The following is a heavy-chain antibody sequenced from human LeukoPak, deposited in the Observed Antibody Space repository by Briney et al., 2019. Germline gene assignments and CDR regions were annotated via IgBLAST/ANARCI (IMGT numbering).Heavy chain of an antibody. CDR3: ARGTLYRGWSYYLDF. V-gene: IGHV4-38-2*02. CDR2: IYHSGST. CDR1: GYSISSGYY. D-gene: IGHD6-19*01. J-gene: IGHJ4*02. Sequence: PSETLSLICNVSGYSISSGYYWAWIRQSPGKGLEWIGSIYHSGSTYYNPSLKSRGTISMDMSKNHFSLRLRAVTAADTAMYYCARGTLYRGWSYYLDFWGQGSQVTVSS.